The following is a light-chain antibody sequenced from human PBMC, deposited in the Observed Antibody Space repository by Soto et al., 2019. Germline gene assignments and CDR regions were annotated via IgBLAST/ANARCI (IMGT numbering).Light chain of an antibody. J-gene: IGKJ2*01. Sequence: EIVLTQSPATLSLSPGERATLSCRASQSVSSYLAWYQQKPGQAPRLLIYDASNRATGIPARFSGGGSGTAFTLTISRLEPEDFAVYYCQQRFHWPRFTFGQGTKLEIK. CDR3: QQRFHWPRFT. CDR2: DAS. CDR1: QSVSSY. V-gene: IGKV3-11*01.